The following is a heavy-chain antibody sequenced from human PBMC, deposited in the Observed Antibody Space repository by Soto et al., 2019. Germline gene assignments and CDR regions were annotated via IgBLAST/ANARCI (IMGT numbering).Heavy chain of an antibody. Sequence: EVQLLESGGGLVQPGGSLRLSCAASGFTFSSYAMSWVRQAPGKGLEWVSAISGSGGSTYYADSVKGRFTISRDNSKNTLYLQMNSLRDEDTDVYYCAKIERYCSGGSCAESGYFQHWGQGTLVTVSS. CDR2: ISGSGGST. V-gene: IGHV3-23*01. J-gene: IGHJ1*01. CDR1: GFTFSSYA. CDR3: AKIERYCSGGSCAESGYFQH. D-gene: IGHD2-15*01.